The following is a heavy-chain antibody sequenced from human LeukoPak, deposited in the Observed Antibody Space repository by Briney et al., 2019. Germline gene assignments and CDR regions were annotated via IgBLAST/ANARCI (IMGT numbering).Heavy chain of an antibody. Sequence: PSETLSLTCTVSGGSISSYYWSWIRQPPGKGLEWIGYIYYSGSTNYNPSLQSRVTISVDTSKNQFSLKLSSVTAADTAVYYCARERRSSWYYYYYMDVWGKGTTVTVSS. J-gene: IGHJ6*03. CDR1: GGSISSYY. D-gene: IGHD6-13*01. CDR3: ARERRSSWYYYYYMDV. CDR2: IYYSGST. V-gene: IGHV4-59*01.